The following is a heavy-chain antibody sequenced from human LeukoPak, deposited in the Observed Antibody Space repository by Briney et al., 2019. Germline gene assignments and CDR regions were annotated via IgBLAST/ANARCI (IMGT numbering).Heavy chain of an antibody. J-gene: IGHJ5*02. D-gene: IGHD3-10*01. CDR2: IYYSGST. CDR3: ARADPYYGSGSYRVRFDP. CDR1: GGSISSYY. Sequence: SETLSLTCTVSGGSISSYYWSWIRQPPGKGLEWIGYIYYSGSTNYNPSLKSRVTISVDTSKNQFSLKLSSVAAADTAVYYCARADPYYGSGSYRVRFDPWGQGTLVTVSS. V-gene: IGHV4-59*01.